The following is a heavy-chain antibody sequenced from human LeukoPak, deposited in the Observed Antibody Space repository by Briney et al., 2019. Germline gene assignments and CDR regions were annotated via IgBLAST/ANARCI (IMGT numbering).Heavy chain of an antibody. J-gene: IGHJ3*02. CDR2: INHSGST. D-gene: IGHD3-22*01. CDR3: ARDYDSSGYHNAAFDI. CDR1: GGSFSGYY. V-gene: IGHV4-34*01. Sequence: SETLSLTCAVYGGSFSGYYWSWIRQPPGKGLEWIGKINHSGSTNYNPSLKSRVTISVDTSKNQFSLKLSSVTAADTAVYYCARDYDSSGYHNAAFDIWGQGTMVTVSS.